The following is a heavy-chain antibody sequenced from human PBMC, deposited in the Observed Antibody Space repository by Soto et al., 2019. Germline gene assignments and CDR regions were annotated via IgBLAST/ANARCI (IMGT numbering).Heavy chain of an antibody. CDR3: ARDGGGFGELLLNSYDAFDL. D-gene: IGHD3-10*01. J-gene: IGHJ3*01. Sequence: QEQLVESGGGVVQPGTSLRLSCTASGFSFSTYAMYWVRQAPGKGLEWGAIISYDGRNAQYADSVKGRFTVARDNSKNTLYLQMHSLTAEDTAVYYCARDGGGFGELLLNSYDAFDLWGQGKLVTVSS. V-gene: IGHV3-30*04. CDR2: ISYDGRNA. CDR1: GFSFSTYA.